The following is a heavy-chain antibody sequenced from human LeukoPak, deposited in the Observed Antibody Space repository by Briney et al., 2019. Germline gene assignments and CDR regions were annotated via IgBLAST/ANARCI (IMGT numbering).Heavy chain of an antibody. CDR1: GFTLSSYA. CDR3: AREWGDYGDYGFDY. D-gene: IGHD4-17*01. V-gene: IGHV3-23*01. CDR2: ISVSGNT. J-gene: IGHJ4*02. Sequence: GGSLRLPCAASGFTLSSYAMSWVRQGPGKGLEWVSAISVSGNTYHADSVKGRFTISRDSSKNSLYLQMNSLRAEDTAVYYCAREWGDYGDYGFDYWGQGTLVTVSS.